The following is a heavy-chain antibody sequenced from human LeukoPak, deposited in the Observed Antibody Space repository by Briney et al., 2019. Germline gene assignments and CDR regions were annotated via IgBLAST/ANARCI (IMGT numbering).Heavy chain of an antibody. D-gene: IGHD5/OR15-5a*01. Sequence: GGSLRLSCATSGFTFSNYAIHWVRQAPGKGLEWAADISFDGDNEYYADSVRGRFMIARDNSKNTVYLRMNSLAIEDTAVYYCAREPSGNFGQLVSSAEYFQHWGQGTRVTVSS. J-gene: IGHJ1*01. CDR3: AREPSGNFGQLVSSAEYFQH. CDR1: GFTFSNYA. CDR2: ISFDGDNE. V-gene: IGHV3-30-3*01.